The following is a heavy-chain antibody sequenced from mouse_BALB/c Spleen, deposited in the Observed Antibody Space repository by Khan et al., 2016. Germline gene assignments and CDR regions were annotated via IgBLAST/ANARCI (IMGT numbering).Heavy chain of an antibody. D-gene: IGHD2-4*01. CDR1: GYSFTGYF. Sequence: VQLQQSGPELVKPGASVKISCKASGYSFTGYFINWVMQSHGKSLEWIERINPYNGDTFYNQKFKGKATLTVDKSSRQAHMELRSLASEDSAVYYCEIGFYDYDGFAYWGQGTLVTVSA. CDR3: EIGFYDYDGFAY. J-gene: IGHJ3*01. V-gene: IGHV1-20*02. CDR2: INPYNGDT.